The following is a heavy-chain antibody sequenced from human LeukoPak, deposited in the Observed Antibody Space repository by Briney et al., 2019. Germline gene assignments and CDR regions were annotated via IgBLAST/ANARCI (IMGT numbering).Heavy chain of an antibody. Sequence: AGGSLRLSCAASGFTFSSYDMHWVRQAPGKGLEWVAVISYDGSNKYYADSVKGRFTISRDNSKNTLYLQMNSLRAEDTAVYYCARDPEGVAPRDYWGQGTLVTVSS. CDR2: ISYDGSNK. V-gene: IGHV3-30*03. D-gene: IGHD3-3*01. J-gene: IGHJ4*02. CDR1: GFTFSSYD. CDR3: ARDPEGVAPRDY.